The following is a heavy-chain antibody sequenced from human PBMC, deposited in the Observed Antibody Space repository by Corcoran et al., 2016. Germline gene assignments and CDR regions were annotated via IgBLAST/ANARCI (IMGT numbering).Heavy chain of an antibody. V-gene: IGHV3-21*01. J-gene: IGHJ2*01. Sequence: EVQLVESGGGLVKPGGSLRLSCAASGFTFSSYSMNWVRQAPGKGLEWVSSISSSSSYIYYADAVKGRFTISRDNAKKSLELQTNSLRAEDTAVYSGARGYWSFELWGRGTLVTVSS. CDR3: ARGYWSFEL. CDR1: GFTFSSYS. CDR2: ISSSSSYI.